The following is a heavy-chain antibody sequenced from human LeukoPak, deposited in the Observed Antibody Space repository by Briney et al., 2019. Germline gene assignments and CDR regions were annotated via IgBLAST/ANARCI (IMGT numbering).Heavy chain of an antibody. J-gene: IGHJ4*02. Sequence: PGRSLRLSCAASGFTFSSYSMNWVRQAPGKGLEWVSSISSSGSYIYYADSVKGRFTISRDNAKNSLYLQMNSLRAEDTAVYYCARVPDYYDSSGYYDYWGQGTLVTVSS. CDR1: GFTFSSYS. V-gene: IGHV3-21*01. CDR3: ARVPDYYDSSGYYDY. CDR2: ISSSGSYI. D-gene: IGHD3-22*01.